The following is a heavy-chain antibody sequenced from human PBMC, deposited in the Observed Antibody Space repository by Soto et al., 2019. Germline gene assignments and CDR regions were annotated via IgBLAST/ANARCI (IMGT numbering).Heavy chain of an antibody. V-gene: IGHV4-34*01. Sequence: WTWLRQPPGKGLEWIGEINHRGSTNYCPSLRNRITISVDTSNNHFSLRLTSVTAADTAVYYCASARFDYWGRGILVTVSS. CDR3: ASARFDY. J-gene: IGHJ4*02. CDR2: INHRGST.